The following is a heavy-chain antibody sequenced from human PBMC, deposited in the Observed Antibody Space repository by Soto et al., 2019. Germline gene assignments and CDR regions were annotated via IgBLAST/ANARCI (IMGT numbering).Heavy chain of an antibody. CDR1: AGSISSYY. V-gene: IGHV4-59*01. CDR3: ANLSPNWYFDL. J-gene: IGHJ2*01. CDR2: IYYSGST. Sequence: QVQLQESGPGLVKPSETLSLTCTVSAGSISSYYWSWIRQPPGKGLEWIGYIYYSGSTNYNPSLKSRVTMSVDTSKNQFSLKLSSVTAADTAVYYWANLSPNWYFDLWGRGTLVTVSS.